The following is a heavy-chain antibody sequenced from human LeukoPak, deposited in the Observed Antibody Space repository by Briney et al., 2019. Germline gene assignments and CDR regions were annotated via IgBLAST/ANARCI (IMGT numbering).Heavy chain of an antibody. CDR2: ISGSGGST. D-gene: IGHD4-17*01. CDR1: GFTFSNAW. V-gene: IGHV3-23*01. CDR3: AKDPTPMTTVTPGYFDL. J-gene: IGHJ2*01. Sequence: GGSLRLSCAASGFTFSNAWMSWVRQAPGKGLEWVSAISGSGGSTYYADSVKGRFTISRDNSKNTLYLQMNSLRAEDTAVYYCAKDPTPMTTVTPGYFDLWGRGTLVTVSS.